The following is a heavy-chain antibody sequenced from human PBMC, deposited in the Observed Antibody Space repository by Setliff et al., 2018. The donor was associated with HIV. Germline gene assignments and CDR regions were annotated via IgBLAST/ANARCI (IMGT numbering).Heavy chain of an antibody. D-gene: IGHD3-22*01. CDR2: VNHSGIT. Sequence: PSETLSLTCAVYGGSFSGYYWSWIRQSPGKRLEWIGEVNHSGITNSSPALRSRVTISVDTSKRQLSLKLSSVTAADTAIYFCARASFYFESSRYYSTVSGFDYWGQGTLVTVSS. J-gene: IGHJ4*02. V-gene: IGHV4-34*01. CDR3: ARASFYFESSRYYSTVSGFDY. CDR1: GGSFSGYY.